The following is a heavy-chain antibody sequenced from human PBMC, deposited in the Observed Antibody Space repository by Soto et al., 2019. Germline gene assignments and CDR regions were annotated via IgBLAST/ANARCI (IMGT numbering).Heavy chain of an antibody. CDR1: GGTFSSYT. J-gene: IGHJ4*02. CDR2: IIPILGIA. V-gene: IGHV1-69*02. D-gene: IGHD3-10*01. Sequence: QVQLVQSGAEVKKPGSSVKVSCKASGGTFSSYTISWVRQAPGQGLEWMGRIIPILGIANYAQKFQGRVTPTADKSTRTAYMELSSLRSEDTAVYYCARGVWFGELLPYWGQGTLVTVSS. CDR3: ARGVWFGELLPY.